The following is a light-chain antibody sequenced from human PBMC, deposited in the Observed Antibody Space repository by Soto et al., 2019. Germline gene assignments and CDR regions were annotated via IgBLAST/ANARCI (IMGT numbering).Light chain of an antibody. CDR1: QSVISNY. Sequence: EVVLTQSPGTLSLSPGERATLSCRASQSVISNYLAWSQQKPGQAPRLLFYLPSIRATGIPDRFSGSGSGTDFTLTISRLEPEDFAVYYCQQHGSSPPTFGQGTKVEIK. CDR2: LPS. V-gene: IGKV3-20*01. CDR3: QQHGSSPPT. J-gene: IGKJ1*01.